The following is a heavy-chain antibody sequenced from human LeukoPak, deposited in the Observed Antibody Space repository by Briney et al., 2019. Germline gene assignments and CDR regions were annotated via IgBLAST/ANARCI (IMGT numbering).Heavy chain of an antibody. D-gene: IGHD3-3*01. Sequence: ASVKVSCKVSGYTLTELSMHWVRQAPGQGLEWMGIINPSGGSTSYAQKFQGRVTMTRDTSTSTVYMELSSLRSEDTAVYYCAREPKYYDFWSGHDYWGQGTLVTVSS. V-gene: IGHV1-46*01. CDR2: INPSGGST. CDR1: GYTLTELS. J-gene: IGHJ4*02. CDR3: AREPKYYDFWSGHDY.